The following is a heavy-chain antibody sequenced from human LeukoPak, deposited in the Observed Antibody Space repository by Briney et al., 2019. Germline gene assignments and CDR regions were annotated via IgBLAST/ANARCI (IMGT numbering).Heavy chain of an antibody. D-gene: IGHD6-19*01. J-gene: IGHJ4*02. Sequence: GGSLRLSCAASGFIVSDNYMSWVRQAPGKGLEWVSVIYESGGTFYSDSVKGRFTISRDFSENTLYLQMNNLSADDTAVYYCARDSSGPAFWGQGTLVTVSS. CDR2: IYESGGT. CDR1: GFIVSDNY. CDR3: ARDSSGPAF. V-gene: IGHV3-53*01.